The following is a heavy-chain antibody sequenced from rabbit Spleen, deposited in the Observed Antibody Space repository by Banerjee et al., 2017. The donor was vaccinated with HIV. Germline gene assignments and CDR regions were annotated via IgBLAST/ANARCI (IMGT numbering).Heavy chain of an antibody. D-gene: IGHD1-1*01. CDR3: ARRSSSASYYWTRLDL. V-gene: IGHV1S40*01. CDR2: IDIGSGST. CDR1: GLDFSGDFY. J-gene: IGHJ3*01. Sequence: QSLEESGGDLVKPGASLTLTCKASGLDFSGDFYDSYMCWVRQAPGKGLEWIACIDIGSGSTWYASWVNGRFTISKTSSTTVDLKMTSLTAADTATYFCARRSSSASYYWTRLDLWGPGTLVTVS.